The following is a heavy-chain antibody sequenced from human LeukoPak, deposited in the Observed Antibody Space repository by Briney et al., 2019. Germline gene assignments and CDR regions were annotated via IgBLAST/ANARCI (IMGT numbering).Heavy chain of an antibody. J-gene: IGHJ5*02. D-gene: IGHD3-22*01. Sequence: ASVKVSCKASGYTFTSYGISWVRQAPGQGLERMGWISAYNGNTNYAQKLQGRVTMTTDTSTSTAYMELRSLRSDDTAVYYCARSPDYDSSGYYLNWFDPWGQGTLVTVSS. CDR3: ARSPDYDSSGYYLNWFDP. CDR1: GYTFTSYG. V-gene: IGHV1-18*01. CDR2: ISAYNGNT.